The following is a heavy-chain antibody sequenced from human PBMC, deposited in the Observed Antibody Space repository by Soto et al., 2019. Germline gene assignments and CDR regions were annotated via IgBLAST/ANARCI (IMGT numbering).Heavy chain of an antibody. D-gene: IGHD2-15*01. CDR2: IYYSGST. CDR3: ASPYCSGGSCYAPIDY. CDR1: GGSISSSSYY. V-gene: IGHV4-39*01. Sequence: SETLSLTCTVSGGSISSSSYYWGWIRQPPGKGLEWIGSIYYSGSTYYNPSLKSRVTISVDTSKNQFSLKLSSVTAADTAVYYCASPYCSGGSCYAPIDYWGQGTLVTVSS. J-gene: IGHJ4*02.